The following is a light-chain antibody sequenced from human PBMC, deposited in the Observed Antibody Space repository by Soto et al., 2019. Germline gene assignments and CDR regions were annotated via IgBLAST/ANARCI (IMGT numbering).Light chain of an antibody. V-gene: IGLV1-44*01. J-gene: IGLJ1*01. CDR2: NNN. CDR3: AAWADSLNGLV. Sequence: QSVLTQPPSASGTPGQRVTVSCSGSSSNIGSNTVNWYQQLPRTAPKLLIYNNNQRPSGVPDRFPGSKSGTPASLATSGLQSEDQVQYYCAAWADSLNGLVFGTGTKLTVL. CDR1: SSNIGSNT.